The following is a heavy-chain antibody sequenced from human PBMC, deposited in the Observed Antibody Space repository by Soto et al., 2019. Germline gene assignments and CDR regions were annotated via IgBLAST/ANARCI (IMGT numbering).Heavy chain of an antibody. J-gene: IGHJ6*02. V-gene: IGHV3-23*01. CDR2: ISGSGGST. CDR3: ANLYGTYYYYSGMDV. Sequence: GGSLRLSCAASGFTFSSYAMSWVRQAPGKGLEWVSAISGSGGSTYYADSVKGRFTISRDNSKNTLYLQMNSLRAEDTAVYYCANLYGTYYYYSGMDVWGQGTTVTVSS. D-gene: IGHD2-2*02. CDR1: GFTFSSYA.